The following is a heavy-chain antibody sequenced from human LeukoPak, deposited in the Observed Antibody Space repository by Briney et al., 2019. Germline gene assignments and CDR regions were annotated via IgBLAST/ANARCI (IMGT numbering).Heavy chain of an antibody. Sequence: SETLSLTCTVSGGSIGSYYWSWIRQPPGKGLEWIGYVYTSGSTNYNPSFKSRVTISADTSKNQFSLRLTSVTAADTALYYRAGSYWYEFFDNRGQGTLVTGFS. V-gene: IGHV4-4*09. CDR3: AGSYWYEFFDN. CDR1: GGSIGSYY. J-gene: IGHJ4*02. CDR2: VYTSGST. D-gene: IGHD2-8*02.